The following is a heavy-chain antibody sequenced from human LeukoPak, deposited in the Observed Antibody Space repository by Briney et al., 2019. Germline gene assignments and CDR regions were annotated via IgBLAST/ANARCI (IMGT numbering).Heavy chain of an antibody. J-gene: IGHJ6*03. Sequence: KSSHTLSLTCAISGDSVSSNSAAWNWIRQSPSRGLEWLGRTYYRSKWYNDYAVSVKSRITINPDTSKNQFSLQLNSVTPEDTAVYYCAREDSSSSFYYYYYMDVWGKGTTVTVSS. CDR3: AREDSSSSFYYYYYMDV. D-gene: IGHD6-13*01. CDR1: GDSVSSNSAA. V-gene: IGHV6-1*01. CDR2: TYYRSKWYN.